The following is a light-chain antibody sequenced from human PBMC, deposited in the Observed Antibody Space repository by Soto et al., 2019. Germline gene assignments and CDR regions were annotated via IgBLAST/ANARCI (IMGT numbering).Light chain of an antibody. CDR3: QQRSNWPHT. J-gene: IGKJ1*01. V-gene: IGKV3-11*01. Sequence: EIVVTQSPATLYVSPGERDSLYCRASQGVRSHLGWYRQRPGQAPRLLIYDASTRATGIPARFSGSGSGTDFTLTISSLEPEDFAVYYCQQRSNWPHTFGQGTKVDIK. CDR2: DAS. CDR1: QGVRSH.